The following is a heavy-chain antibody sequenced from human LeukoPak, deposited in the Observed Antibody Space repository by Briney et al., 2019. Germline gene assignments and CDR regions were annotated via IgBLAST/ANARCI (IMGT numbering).Heavy chain of an antibody. J-gene: IGHJ6*02. CDR2: ISYDGSNK. CDR3: ASPITQQYCTNGVCPEDYYGMDV. Sequence: GGSLRLFCAASGFTFSSYAMHWVRQAPGKGLEWVAVISYDGSNKYYADSVKGRFTISRDNSKNTLYLQMNSLRAEDTAVYYCASPITQQYCTNGVCPEDYYGMDVWGQGTTVTVSS. CDR1: GFTFSSYA. D-gene: IGHD2-8*01. V-gene: IGHV3-30-3*01.